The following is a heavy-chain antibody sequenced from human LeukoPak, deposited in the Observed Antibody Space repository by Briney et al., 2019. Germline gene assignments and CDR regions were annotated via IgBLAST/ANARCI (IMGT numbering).Heavy chain of an antibody. V-gene: IGHV3-66*01. CDR3: ARGPTVDYDILTGYYHFNS. CDR2: IFSGGGT. J-gene: IGHJ5*02. Sequence: PGGSLRLSCAASGFTVSSSYMNWVRQAPGKGLEWVSLIFSGGGTYYADSVKGRFTISRDNSKNTLFLQMNSLRAEDTAVYYCARGPTVDYDILTGYYHFNSWGQGTLVTVSS. D-gene: IGHD3-9*01. CDR1: GFTVSSSY.